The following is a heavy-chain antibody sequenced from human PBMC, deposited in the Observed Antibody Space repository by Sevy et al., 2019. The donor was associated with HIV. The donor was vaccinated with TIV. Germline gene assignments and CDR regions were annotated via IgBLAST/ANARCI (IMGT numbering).Heavy chain of an antibody. Sequence: SGPTLVNPTQTLTLTCTFSGFSFNTSGMCVSWIRQPPGKAMEWLALIDWDDDKYYSTSLKTRLTIFKDTSKNQVVLTMTNMDPVDLATYYCARIMRRDGYDHPFDIWGQGTMVTVSS. D-gene: IGHD5-12*01. CDR2: IDWDDDK. J-gene: IGHJ3*02. CDR1: GFSFNTSGMC. CDR3: ARIMRRDGYDHPFDI. V-gene: IGHV2-70*01.